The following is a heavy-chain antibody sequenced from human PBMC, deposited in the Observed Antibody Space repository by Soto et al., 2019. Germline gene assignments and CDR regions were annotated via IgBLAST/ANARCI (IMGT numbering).Heavy chain of an antibody. CDR1: GYTFTGYY. CDR3: ARDPHEGVYDY. CDR2: MRPNSGGA. D-gene: IGHD3-16*01. J-gene: IGHJ4*02. V-gene: IGHV1-2*02. Sequence: QVQLVQSGAEVKKPGASVKVSCKASGYTFTGYYLHWIRQAPGQGLEWMGWMRPNSGGANYAQKFQGRISMTSDTSISTFYMELSRLRSDDTAVYYCARDPHEGVYDYWGQGTLVTVSS.